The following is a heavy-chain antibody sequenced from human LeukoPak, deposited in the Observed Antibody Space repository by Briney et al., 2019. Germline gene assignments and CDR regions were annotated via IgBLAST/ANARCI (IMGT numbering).Heavy chain of an antibody. CDR3: ARWIVSGFDC. CDR2: IYYSGST. D-gene: IGHD3-16*02. V-gene: IGHV4-39*01. CDR1: GGSISSSSYY. Sequence: SETLSLTCTVSGGSISSSSYYWGWIRQPPGKGLEWIGSIYYSGSTYYNPSLKSRVTISVDTSKNQFSLKLSSVTAADTAVYYCARWIVSGFDCWGQGTLVTVSS. J-gene: IGHJ4*02.